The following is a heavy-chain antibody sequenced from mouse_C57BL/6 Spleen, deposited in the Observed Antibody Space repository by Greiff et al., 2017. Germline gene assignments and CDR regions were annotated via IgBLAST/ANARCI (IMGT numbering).Heavy chain of an antibody. J-gene: IGHJ4*01. V-gene: IGHV10-1*01. CDR1: GFSFNTYA. Sequence: GGGLVQPKGSLKLSCAASGFSFNTYAMNWVRQAPGKGLEWVARIRSKSTNYATYYADSVKDRFTISRDDSESMLYLQMNNLKAEDADMYYCVRHHGYYAMDYWGQGTSVTVSS. CDR2: IRSKSTNYAT. CDR3: VRHHGYYAMDY.